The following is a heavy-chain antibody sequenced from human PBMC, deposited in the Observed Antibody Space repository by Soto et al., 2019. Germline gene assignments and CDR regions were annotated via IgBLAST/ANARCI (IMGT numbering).Heavy chain of an antibody. CDR1: GFTFSSYS. V-gene: IGHV3-48*02. CDR2: ISSSSSTI. CDR3: ARDLNEGSGSPTFDY. J-gene: IGHJ4*02. D-gene: IGHD3-10*01. Sequence: EVQLVESGGGLVQPGGSLRLSCAASGFTFSSYSMNWVRQAPGKGLEWVSYISSSSSTIYYADSVKGRFTISRDNAKNSLYLQMNRLRDEDTAVYYCARDLNEGSGSPTFDYWGQGTLVTVSS.